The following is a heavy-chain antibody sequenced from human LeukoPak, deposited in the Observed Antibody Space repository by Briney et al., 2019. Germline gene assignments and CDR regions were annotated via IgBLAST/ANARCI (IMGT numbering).Heavy chain of an antibody. CDR3: ARFTVHRRLAVAGQFGLDY. D-gene: IGHD6-19*01. Sequence: ASVKVSCKASGYIFTSYYIHWVRQAPGQGLEWMGIINPSGGNTNYAQKFQGRVTMTRDTSTSTVYMELSSLRSGDTAVYYCARFTVHRRLAVAGQFGLDYWGQGTLVTVSS. CDR2: INPSGGNT. V-gene: IGHV1-46*01. CDR1: GYIFTSYY. J-gene: IGHJ4*02.